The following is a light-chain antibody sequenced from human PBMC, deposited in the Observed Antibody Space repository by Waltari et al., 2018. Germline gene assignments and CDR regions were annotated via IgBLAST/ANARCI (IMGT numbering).Light chain of an antibody. V-gene: IGKV4-1*01. Sequence: DIVMTQSPDPLAVSLGEWATTNCKSRQSVLYSSNNKNYLAWYQQKPGQPPKLLIYWASTRESGVPDRFSGSGSGTDFTLTISSLQAEDVAVYYCQQYYSTPWTFGQGTKVEIK. CDR3: QQYYSTPWT. CDR1: QSVLYSSNNKNY. J-gene: IGKJ1*01. CDR2: WAS.